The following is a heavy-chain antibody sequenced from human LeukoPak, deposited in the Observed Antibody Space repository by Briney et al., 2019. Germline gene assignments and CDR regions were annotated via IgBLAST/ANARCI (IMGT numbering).Heavy chain of an antibody. CDR1: GGSISSYY. D-gene: IGHD6-19*01. CDR3: ARDTRVGIAVAGTYRWFDP. CDR2: IYYSGST. Sequence: SETLSLTCTVSGGSISSYYWSWIRQPPGKGLEWIGYIYYSGSTNYNPSLKSRDTISVDTSKNQFSLKLSSVTAADTAVYYCARDTRVGIAVAGTYRWFDPWGQGTLVTVSS. V-gene: IGHV4-59*01. J-gene: IGHJ5*02.